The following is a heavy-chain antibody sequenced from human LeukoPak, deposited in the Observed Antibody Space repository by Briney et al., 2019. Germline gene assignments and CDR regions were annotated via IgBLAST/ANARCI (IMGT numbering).Heavy chain of an antibody. CDR1: EFTVSSNS. V-gene: IGHV3-7*01. Sequence: PGGSLRLSCTVSEFTVSSNSMSWVRQAPGKGLEWVANIKQDGSEKYYVDSVKGRFTISRDNAKNSLYLQMNSLRAEDTAVYYCARVSATGAFDYWGQGTLVTVSS. J-gene: IGHJ4*02. CDR3: ARVSATGAFDY. D-gene: IGHD5-24*01. CDR2: IKQDGSEK.